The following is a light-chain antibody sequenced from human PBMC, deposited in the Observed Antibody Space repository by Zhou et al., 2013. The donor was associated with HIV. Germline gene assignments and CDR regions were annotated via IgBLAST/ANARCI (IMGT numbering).Light chain of an antibody. V-gene: IGKV1-5*03. CDR2: KAS. J-gene: IGKJ2*01. CDR3: QQYNSYPYT. CDR1: QSIRNW. Sequence: DIQMTQSPSTLSASVGDRVTITCRASQSIRNWLAWYQQKPGKAPKLLIYKASSLESGVPSRFSGSGFGTEFTLTISSLQPDDFATYYCQQYNSYPYTFGQGTKLEIK.